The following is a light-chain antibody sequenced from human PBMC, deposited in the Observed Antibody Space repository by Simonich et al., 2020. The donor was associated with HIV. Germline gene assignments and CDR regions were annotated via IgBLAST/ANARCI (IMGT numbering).Light chain of an antibody. CDR2: GAS. CDR3: QQYGSSPYT. Sequence: EIVLTQSPGTLSLSPGERATLSCRASQSVSSSYLAWYQQKPGQAPMLLIYGASGRATGIPDRFSGSGSGTDFTLTISRLEPEDFVVYCCQQYGSSPYTFGQGTKLEIK. CDR1: QSVSSSY. V-gene: IGKV3-20*01. J-gene: IGKJ2*01.